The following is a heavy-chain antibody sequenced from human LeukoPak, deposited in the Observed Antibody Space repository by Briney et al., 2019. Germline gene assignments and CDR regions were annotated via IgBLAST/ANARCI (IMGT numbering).Heavy chain of an antibody. CDR3: ARDAVVTGWYFDL. CDR1: GFTFSSYS. V-gene: IGHV3-48*01. J-gene: IGHJ2*01. Sequence: PGGSLRLSCAASGFTFSSYSMNWVRQAPGKGLEWVSYISSSSSTIYYADSVKGRFTISRDNAKNSLYLQMNSLRAEDTAVYYCARDAVVTGWYFDLWGRGTLVTVSS. D-gene: IGHD4-23*01. CDR2: ISSSSSTI.